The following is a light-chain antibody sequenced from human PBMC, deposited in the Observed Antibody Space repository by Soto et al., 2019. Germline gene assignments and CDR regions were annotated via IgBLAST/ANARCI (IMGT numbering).Light chain of an antibody. Sequence: AIQMTQSPSSLSASVGDRVTITCRASQDISNDLGWYQQKAGKAPKLLIYGASTLQSGVAARFSGRGAGTDFTLTISSLQPDDFATYYCLQDYNYPRTFGQGTKLEIK. J-gene: IGKJ2*01. CDR2: GAS. CDR1: QDISND. V-gene: IGKV1-6*01. CDR3: LQDYNYPRT.